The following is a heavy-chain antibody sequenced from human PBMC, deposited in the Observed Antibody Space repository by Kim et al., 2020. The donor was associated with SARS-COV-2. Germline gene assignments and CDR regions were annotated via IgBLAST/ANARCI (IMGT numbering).Heavy chain of an antibody. J-gene: IGHJ5*02. CDR1: GFTFSHSA. CDR2: ISGNGDET. V-gene: IGHV3-23*01. CDR3: AKGGHLSSFDP. Sequence: GGSLRLSCAASGFTFSHSALTWVRQAPGKGLEWVSTISGNGDETFYASSMKGRFTISRDNVKNSGFLQMNSLRADDTALYYCAKGGHLSSFDPWGQGTPVTVSS.